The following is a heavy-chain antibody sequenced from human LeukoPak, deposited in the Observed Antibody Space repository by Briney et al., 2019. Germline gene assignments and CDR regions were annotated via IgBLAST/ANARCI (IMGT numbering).Heavy chain of an antibody. J-gene: IGHJ4*02. Sequence: PGRSLRLSCAASGFTFSSYAMHWVRQAPGKGLEWVAVISYDGSNKYYADSVKGRFTISRDNSKNTLYLQMNSLRAEDTAVYYCARDLHYGSGSYSNYWGQGTLVTVSS. V-gene: IGHV3-30*14. CDR2: ISYDGSNK. D-gene: IGHD3-10*01. CDR3: ARDLHYGSGSYSNY. CDR1: GFTFSSYA.